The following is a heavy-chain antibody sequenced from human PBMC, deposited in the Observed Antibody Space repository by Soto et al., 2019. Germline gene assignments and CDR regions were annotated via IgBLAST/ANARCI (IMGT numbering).Heavy chain of an antibody. CDR2: INQSGTT. CDR1: GGSFREYY. D-gene: IGHD3-10*01. J-gene: IGHJ6*02. V-gene: IGHV4-34*01. Sequence: SETLSLTCAVHGGSFREYYWSWLRQPPGKGLEWIGEINQSGTTHYNPSLKRRINISIDTSNNQFSLNLTSVTAADTATYYCARDIITVIGGEIYYYFGLDVWGQGTTVTGS. CDR3: ARDIITVIGGEIYYYFGLDV.